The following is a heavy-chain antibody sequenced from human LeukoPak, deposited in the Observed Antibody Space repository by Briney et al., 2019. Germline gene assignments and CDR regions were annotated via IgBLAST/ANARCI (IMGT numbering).Heavy chain of an antibody. CDR1: GFTFSNYW. Sequence: GGSLRLSCAASGFTFSNYWMHWVRQAPGKGLVWVSRINSDGSDTSYAASVKGRFTISRDNAKNTLYLQMNSLRAEDTAVYYCARDQQAITTAAGRWGQGTLVTVSS. D-gene: IGHD1-1*01. J-gene: IGHJ4*02. V-gene: IGHV3-74*01. CDR3: ARDQQAITTAAGR. CDR2: INSDGSDT.